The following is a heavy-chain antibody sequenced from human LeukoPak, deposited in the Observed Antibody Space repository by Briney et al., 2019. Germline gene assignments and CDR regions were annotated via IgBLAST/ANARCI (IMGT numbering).Heavy chain of an antibody. CDR3: ARGGYSGYDNIDY. V-gene: IGHV3-23*01. D-gene: IGHD5-12*01. Sequence: GGSLRLSCAASGFTFSSYAMSWVRQAPGKGLEWVSAISGSGGSTYYADSVKGRFTISRDNSKNSLYLQMNSLRAEDTAVYYCARGGYSGYDNIDYWGQGTLVTVSP. J-gene: IGHJ4*02. CDR1: GFTFSSYA. CDR2: ISGSGGST.